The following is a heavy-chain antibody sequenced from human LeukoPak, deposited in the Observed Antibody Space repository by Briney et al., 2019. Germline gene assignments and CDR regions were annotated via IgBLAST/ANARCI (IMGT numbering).Heavy chain of an antibody. Sequence: GESLKISCKASGYSFTSYWIGWVRQMPGKGLEWMGIIYPGDSDTRYSPSFQGQVTISADKSISTAYLQWSSLKASDTAMYYCARQADLDTAMGDYWGQGTLVTVSS. CDR2: IYPGDSDT. CDR3: ARQADLDTAMGDY. V-gene: IGHV5-51*01. CDR1: GYSFTSYW. J-gene: IGHJ4*02. D-gene: IGHD5-18*01.